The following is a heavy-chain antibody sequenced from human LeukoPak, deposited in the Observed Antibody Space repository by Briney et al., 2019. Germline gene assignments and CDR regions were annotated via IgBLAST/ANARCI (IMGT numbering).Heavy chain of an antibody. Sequence: SETLSLTCTVSGGSISSYYWSWIRQPPGKGLEWIGYIYYSGSTNYNPSLKSRVTISVDTSKNQFSLKLSSVTAADTAVYCCARDRSSSWFDYWGQGTLVTVSS. CDR3: ARDRSSSWFDY. V-gene: IGHV4-59*01. D-gene: IGHD6-13*01. J-gene: IGHJ4*02. CDR2: IYYSGST. CDR1: GGSISSYY.